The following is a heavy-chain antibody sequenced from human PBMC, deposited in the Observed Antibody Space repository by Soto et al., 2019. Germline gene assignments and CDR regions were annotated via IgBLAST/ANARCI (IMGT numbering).Heavy chain of an antibody. Sequence: SGPTLVNPTRTLTQTCSFSGFSLSTSGMCVSWIRQPPGKALEWLARIDWDDDKFYSTSLKTRLTISKDTSKNQVVLTMTNMDLVDTATYYCARDLVVVVVKNSSYSDMYTWAQDNTLTVSS. CDR1: GFSLSTSGMC. CDR3: ARDLVVVVVKNSSYSDMYT. CDR2: IDWDDDK. D-gene: IGHD2-15*01. V-gene: IGHV2-70*17. J-gene: IGHJ6*02.